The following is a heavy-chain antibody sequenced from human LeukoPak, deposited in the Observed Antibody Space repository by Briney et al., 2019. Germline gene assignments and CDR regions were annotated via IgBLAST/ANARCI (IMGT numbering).Heavy chain of an antibody. Sequence: PSQTLSLTCAVSGGSISSGGYSWSWIRQPPGKGLEWIGYIYHSGSTYYNPSLKSRVTISVDRSKNQFSLKLSSVTAADTAVYYCACTAARGVTYYYYGMDVWGKGTTVTVSS. CDR1: GGSISSGGYS. CDR3: ACTAARGVTYYYYGMDV. D-gene: IGHD3-10*01. J-gene: IGHJ6*04. V-gene: IGHV4-30-2*01. CDR2: IYHSGST.